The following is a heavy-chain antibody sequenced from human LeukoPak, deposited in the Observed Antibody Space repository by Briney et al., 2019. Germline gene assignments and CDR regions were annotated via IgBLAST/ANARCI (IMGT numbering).Heavy chain of an antibody. V-gene: IGHV4-34*01. Sequence: SETLSLTCTVSGGSITSSYWSWIRQPPGKGLEWIGEINHSGSTNYNPSLKSRVTISVDTSKNQFSLKLSSVTAADTAVYYGARSDSSGWRYNWFDPWGQGTLVTVSS. CDR3: ARSDSSGWRYNWFDP. D-gene: IGHD6-19*01. J-gene: IGHJ5*02. CDR2: INHSGST. CDR1: GGSITSSY.